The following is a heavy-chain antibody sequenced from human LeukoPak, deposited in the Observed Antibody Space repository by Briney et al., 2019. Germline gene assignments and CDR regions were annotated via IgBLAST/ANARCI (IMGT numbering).Heavy chain of an antibody. J-gene: IGHJ6*02. D-gene: IGHD2-2*02. CDR2: IYPGDSDT. Sequence: GESLKISCKGSGYSFTSYWIGWVRQMPGKGLEWMGIIYPGDSDTRYSPSFQGQVTISADKSVSTAYLQWSSLKASDTAMYYCARLAVPAAIPVESYYYYGMDVWGQGTTVTVSS. V-gene: IGHV5-51*01. CDR1: GYSFTSYW. CDR3: ARLAVPAAIPVESYYYYGMDV.